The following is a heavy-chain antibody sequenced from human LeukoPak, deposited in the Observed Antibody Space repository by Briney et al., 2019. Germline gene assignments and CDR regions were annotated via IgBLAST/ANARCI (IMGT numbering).Heavy chain of an antibody. V-gene: IGHV3-74*01. Sequence: GGSLRLSCAASGFTFSRYWMHWVRQVPGKGLVWVSLINGDGSTISYADFVKGRFTISRDNAKNTLSLQVNSLRAEDTAVYYCATGNYYDSRGYYTFGYWGQGTLVTVSS. CDR1: GFTFSRYW. D-gene: IGHD3-22*01. J-gene: IGHJ4*02. CDR2: INGDGSTI. CDR3: ATGNYYDSRGYYTFGY.